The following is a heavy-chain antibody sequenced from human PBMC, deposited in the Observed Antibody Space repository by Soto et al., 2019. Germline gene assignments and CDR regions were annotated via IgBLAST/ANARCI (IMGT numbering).Heavy chain of an antibody. D-gene: IGHD3-10*01. V-gene: IGHV1-18*04. CDR1: GYTFSDYG. Sequence: QVQLVQSGAEVKKPGASVKVSCKASGYTFSDYGISWVRQAPGQGLEWMGWISAYNGNTNYAQKLQGRVTMTTDTSTGTAFMELRNLRSDDTAVYYCARAPQGFGELWSIDYWGQGTLVTVSS. CDR2: ISAYNGNT. J-gene: IGHJ4*02. CDR3: ARAPQGFGELWSIDY.